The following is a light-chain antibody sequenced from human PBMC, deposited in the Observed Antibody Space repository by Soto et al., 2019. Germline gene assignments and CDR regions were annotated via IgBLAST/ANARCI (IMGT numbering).Light chain of an antibody. CDR3: QQRSNWPVT. J-gene: IGKJ1*01. V-gene: IGKV3-11*01. CDR1: QSVSSY. CDR2: DAS. Sequence: EIVLTQSPATLSLSPGERATLSCRASQSVSSYLAWYQQKPGQAPRILIYDASTRATGIPARFSGSGSETEFTLTISSLEPEDFAVYYCQQRSNWPVTFGQGTRVEIK.